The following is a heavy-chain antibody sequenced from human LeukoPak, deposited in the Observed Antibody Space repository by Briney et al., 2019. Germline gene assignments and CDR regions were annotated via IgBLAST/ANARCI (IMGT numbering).Heavy chain of an antibody. V-gene: IGHV1-3*01. CDR1: GYTFTSYA. Sequence: ASVKVSCKASGYTFTSYAMHWVRQAPGQRLEWMGWINAGNGNTKYSQKFQGRVTITRDTSASTAYMELSSLRSEDTAVYYCARWYYDILTGIGAYYFDYWGQGTLVTVSS. J-gene: IGHJ4*02. D-gene: IGHD3-9*01. CDR3: ARWYYDILTGIGAYYFDY. CDR2: INAGNGNT.